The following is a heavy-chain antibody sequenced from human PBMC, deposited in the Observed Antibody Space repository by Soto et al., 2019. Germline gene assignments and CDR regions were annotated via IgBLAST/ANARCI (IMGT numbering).Heavy chain of an antibody. CDR2: INHSGST. Sequence: SETLSLTCAVYGGSFSGYYWSWIRQPPGKGLEWIGEINHSGSTNYNPSLKSRVTISVDTSKNQFSLKLSSVTAADTAVYYCARGPQATRNRYAPSGQGTLVTVSS. CDR1: GGSFSGYY. J-gene: IGHJ5*02. V-gene: IGHV4-34*01. CDR3: ARGPQATRNRYAP.